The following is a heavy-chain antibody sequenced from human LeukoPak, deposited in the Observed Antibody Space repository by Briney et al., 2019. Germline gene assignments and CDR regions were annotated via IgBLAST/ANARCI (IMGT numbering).Heavy chain of an antibody. Sequence: GGSLRLSCAASGFTFSSYSVNWVRQAPGEGLEWVSSISSSSSYIYYADSVKGRFTISRDNAKNSLYLQMNSLRAEDTAVYYCARDNSPKYSSGWYDYGYWGQGTLVTVSS. CDR3: ARDNSPKYSSGWYDYGY. V-gene: IGHV3-21*01. J-gene: IGHJ4*02. CDR1: GFTFSSYS. D-gene: IGHD6-19*01. CDR2: ISSSSSYI.